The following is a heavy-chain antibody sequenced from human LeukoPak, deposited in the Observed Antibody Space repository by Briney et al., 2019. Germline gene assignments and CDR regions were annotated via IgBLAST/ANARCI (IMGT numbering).Heavy chain of an antibody. CDR2: IHYSGST. J-gene: IGHJ4*02. Sequence: SSETLSLTCTVSGGSISSGDYYWSWIRQHPGKGLEWIGYIHYSGSTYYSPSLKSRVTISVDTSKKQFSLKLSSVTAADTAVYYCARVGVAAKSSRYFDYWGQGTLVTVSS. D-gene: IGHD2-15*01. CDR1: GGSISSGDYY. V-gene: IGHV4-31*03. CDR3: ARVGVAAKSSRYFDY.